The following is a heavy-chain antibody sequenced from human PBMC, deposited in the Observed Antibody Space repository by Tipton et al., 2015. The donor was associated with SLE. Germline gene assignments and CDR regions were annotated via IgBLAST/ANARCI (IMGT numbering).Heavy chain of an antibody. CDR1: GGSISSSSYY. V-gene: IGHV4-39*07. J-gene: IGHJ4*02. CDR2: IYYSGST. D-gene: IGHD2-8*01. Sequence: LRLSCTVSGGSISSSSYYWVWIRQPPGKGLEWIGSIYYSGSTYYNPSLKSRVTISVDTSKNQFSLKLSSVTAADTALYYCAKNGMQDYFDYWGQGTLVTVSS. CDR3: AKNGMQDYFDY.